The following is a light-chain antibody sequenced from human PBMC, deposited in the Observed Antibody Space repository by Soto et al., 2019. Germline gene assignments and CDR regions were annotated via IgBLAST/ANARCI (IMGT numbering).Light chain of an antibody. V-gene: IGKV3-15*01. CDR1: QSGSSN. Sequence: EIVMTQSPATLSVSPVERATLSCRASQSGSSNLAWYQQKPGQAPRLLISGASTRATGIPARFSGSGSGTDFTLTISRLEPEDFAVYYCQQYGSSPPITFGQGTRLEIK. CDR2: GAS. J-gene: IGKJ5*01. CDR3: QQYGSSPPIT.